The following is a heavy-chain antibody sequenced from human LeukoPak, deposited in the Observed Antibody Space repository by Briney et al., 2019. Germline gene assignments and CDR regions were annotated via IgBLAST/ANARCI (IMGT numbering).Heavy chain of an antibody. V-gene: IGHV3-21*01. D-gene: IGHD3-10*01. J-gene: IGHJ3*02. CDR1: GFAFSSYS. Sequence: GGSLRLSCAASGFAFSSYSMNWVRQAPGKGLEWVSSISSSSSYIYYADSVKGRFTISRDNAKNSLYLQMNSLRAEDTAVYYCARMSYYYGSGSPSSAFDIWGQGTMVTVSS. CDR2: ISSSSSYI. CDR3: ARMSYYYGSGSPSSAFDI.